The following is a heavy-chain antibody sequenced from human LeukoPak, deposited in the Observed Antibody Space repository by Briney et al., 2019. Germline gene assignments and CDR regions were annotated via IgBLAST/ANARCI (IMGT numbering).Heavy chain of an antibody. V-gene: IGHV4-34*01. CDR1: GGSFSGYY. Sequence: PSETLSLTCAVYGGSFSGYYWSWIRQPPGKGLEWIGEINHSGSTNYNPSLKSRVTISVDTSKNQFSLKLSSVTAADTAVYYCARGTSYYDFWSGFPSWFDPWGQGTLVTVSS. D-gene: IGHD3-3*01. CDR2: INHSGST. J-gene: IGHJ5*02. CDR3: ARGTSYYDFWSGFPSWFDP.